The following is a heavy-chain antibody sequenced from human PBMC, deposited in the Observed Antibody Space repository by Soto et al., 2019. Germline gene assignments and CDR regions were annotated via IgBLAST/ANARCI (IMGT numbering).Heavy chain of an antibody. CDR2: INAGNGNT. CDR3: ARDLNDFWSGYYHNDAFDI. V-gene: IGHV1-3*01. J-gene: IGHJ3*02. D-gene: IGHD3-3*01. CDR1: GYTFTSYA. Sequence: ASVKVSCKASGYTFTSYAMHWVRQAPGQRLEWMGWINAGNGNTKYSQKFQGRVTITRDTSASTAYMELSSLRSEDTAVYYCARDLNDFWSGYYHNDAFDIWGQGTMVTVSS.